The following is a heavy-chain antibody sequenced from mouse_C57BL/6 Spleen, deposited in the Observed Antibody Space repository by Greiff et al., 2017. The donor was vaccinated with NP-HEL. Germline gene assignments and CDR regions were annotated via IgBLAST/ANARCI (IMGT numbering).Heavy chain of an antibody. CDR3: ARDGGPYWYFDV. CDR1: GFTFSDYY. CDR2: INYDGSST. V-gene: IGHV5-16*01. Sequence: EVKLQESEGGLVQPGSSMKLSCTASGFTFSDYYMAWVRQVPEKGLEWVANINYDGSSTYYLDSLKSRFIISRDNAKNILYPQMSSLKSEDTATYYCARDGGPYWYFDVWGTGTTVTVSS. J-gene: IGHJ1*03. D-gene: IGHD1-1*02.